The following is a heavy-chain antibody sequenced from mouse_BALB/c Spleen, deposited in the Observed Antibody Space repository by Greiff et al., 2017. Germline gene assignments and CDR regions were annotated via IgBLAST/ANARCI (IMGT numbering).Heavy chain of an antibody. D-gene: IGHD1-1*01. CDR1: GYSFTSYW. Sequence: VQLKESGTVLARPGASVKMSCKASGYSFTSYWMHWVKQRPGQGLEWIGAIYPGNSETSYNQKCKGKAKLTAVTSASTAYMELSSLTHEDSAVYYCAQYGSRQRCYVDVWGAGTTGTVSS. V-gene: IGHV1-5*01. CDR3: AQYGSRQRCYVDV. CDR2: IYPGNSET. J-gene: IGHJ1*01.